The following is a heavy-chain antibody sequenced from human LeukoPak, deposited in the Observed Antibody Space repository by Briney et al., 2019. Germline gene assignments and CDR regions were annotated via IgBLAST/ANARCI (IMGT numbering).Heavy chain of an antibody. CDR3: ARAWAKARYYYDSSGYPSPFYYYYYGMDV. CDR2: INHSGST. Sequence: SETLSLTCAVYGGSFSGYYWSWIRQPPGKGLEWIGEINHSGSTNYNPSLKSRVTISVDTSKNQFSLKLSSVTAADTAVYYCARAWAKARYYYDSSGYPSPFYYYYYGMDVWGQGTTVTVSS. V-gene: IGHV4-34*01. J-gene: IGHJ6*02. D-gene: IGHD3-22*01. CDR1: GGSFSGYY.